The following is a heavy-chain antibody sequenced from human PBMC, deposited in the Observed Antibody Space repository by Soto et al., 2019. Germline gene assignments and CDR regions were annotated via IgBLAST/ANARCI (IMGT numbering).Heavy chain of an antibody. J-gene: IGHJ5*02. D-gene: IGHD6-19*01. CDR3: ARPFPLAYSSGWYWFDP. Sequence: LSLTCTVSGGSISSSSYYWGWIRQPPGKGLEWIGSIYYSGSTYYNPSLKSRVTISVDTSKNQFSLKMSSVTAADTAVYYCARPFPLAYSSGWYWFDPWGQGTLVTVSS. CDR2: IYYSGST. V-gene: IGHV4-39*01. CDR1: GGSISSSSYY.